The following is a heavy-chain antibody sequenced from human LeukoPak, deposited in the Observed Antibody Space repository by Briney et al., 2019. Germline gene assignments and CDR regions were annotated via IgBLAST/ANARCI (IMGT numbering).Heavy chain of an antibody. Sequence: SVKVSCKASGGTFSSYAISWVRQAPGQGLEWMGGIISIFGTANYAQKFQGRVTITTDESTSTAYMELRSLRSDDTAVYYCAREDIVVVVAATRWFDPWGQGTLVTVSS. V-gene: IGHV1-69*05. CDR1: GGTFSSYA. D-gene: IGHD2-15*01. CDR3: AREDIVVVVAATRWFDP. CDR2: IISIFGTA. J-gene: IGHJ5*02.